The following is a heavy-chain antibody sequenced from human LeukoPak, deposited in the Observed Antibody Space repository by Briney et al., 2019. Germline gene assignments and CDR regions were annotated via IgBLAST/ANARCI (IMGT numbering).Heavy chain of an antibody. V-gene: IGHV3-33*06. CDR2: IWYDGSNK. Sequence: PGGSLRLSCAASGFTFNSYGMHWVRQAPGEGLEWVAVIWYDGSNKYYADSVKGRFTISRDNSKNTLYLQINSLRAEDMAVYYCAKEGRDFRIGYPYYFDYWGQGTLVTVSS. CDR1: GFTFNSYG. D-gene: IGHD3-3*01. CDR3: AKEGRDFRIGYPYYFDY. J-gene: IGHJ4*02.